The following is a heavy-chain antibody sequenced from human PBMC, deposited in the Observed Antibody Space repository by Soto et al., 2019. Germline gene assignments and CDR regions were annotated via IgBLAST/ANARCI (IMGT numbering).Heavy chain of an antibody. J-gene: IGHJ3*02. Sequence: QVQLVQSGAEVNKPGASVKVSCKASGYTFTPYAMHWVRQAPGQRLEWMGWFSPDTGNRKYSQKLQDRVTITGDTSASTVYMELSSLISEDTAVYYCARRGDVDAFDIWGQGTMVTVST. CDR3: ARRGDVDAFDI. CDR2: FSPDTGNR. D-gene: IGHD7-27*01. CDR1: GYTFTPYA. V-gene: IGHV1-3*01.